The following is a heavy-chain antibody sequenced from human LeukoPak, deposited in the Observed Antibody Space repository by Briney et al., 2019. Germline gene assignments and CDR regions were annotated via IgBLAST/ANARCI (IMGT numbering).Heavy chain of an antibody. CDR3: TGQRPAVFYYYYYMDV. CDR1: GFTFSGSA. V-gene: IGHV3-73*01. CDR2: IRSKANSYAT. Sequence: GGSLRLSCAASGFTFSGSAMHWVRQASGKGLEWVGRIRSKANSYATAYAASVKGRFTISRDDSKNTAYLQVNSLKTEDTAVYYCTGQRPAVFYYYYYMDVWGKGTTVTVSS. D-gene: IGHD2-2*01. J-gene: IGHJ6*03.